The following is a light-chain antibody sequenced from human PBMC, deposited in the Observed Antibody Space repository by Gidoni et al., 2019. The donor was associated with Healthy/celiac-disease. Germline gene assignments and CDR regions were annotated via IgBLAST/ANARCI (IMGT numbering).Light chain of an antibody. CDR3: SSYTSSSTSG. CDR1: SSDVGGYNY. CDR2: DVS. V-gene: IGLV2-14*01. Sequence: QSALTQPASVSGSPGQSITISCTGTSSDVGGYNYVSWYQQPPGKAPKLMIYDVSNRPSGVSNRFSGSKSGNTASLTISGLQAEDEADYYCSSYTSSSTSGFGGGTKLTVL. J-gene: IGLJ2*01.